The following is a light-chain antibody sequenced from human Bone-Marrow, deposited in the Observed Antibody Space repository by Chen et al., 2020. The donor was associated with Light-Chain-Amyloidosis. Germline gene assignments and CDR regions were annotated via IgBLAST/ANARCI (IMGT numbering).Light chain of an antibody. CDR2: DDS. Sequence: SYVLTQPSSVSVAPGRTATIACGGNNIGSTSVHWYQQTPGQAPLLVVYDDSDRPSGIPERLSGSNSGNTATLTISRVEAGDEDDYYCQVWDRSSDRPVFGGGTKLTVL. CDR1: NIGSTS. CDR3: QVWDRSSDRPV. J-gene: IGLJ3*02. V-gene: IGLV3-21*02.